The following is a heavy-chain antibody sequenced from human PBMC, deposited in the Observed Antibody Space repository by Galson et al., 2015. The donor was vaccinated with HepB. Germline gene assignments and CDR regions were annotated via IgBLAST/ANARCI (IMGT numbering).Heavy chain of an antibody. Sequence: PSLVQPTQTLTLTCTFSGFSLSTSGVGVGWIRQPPGKALAWLALIYWDDDKRYSPSLKSRLTITKDTSKNQVVLTMTNMDPVDTATYYCAHRPSGSYDRAFAYRGQGTLVTVSS. J-gene: IGHJ4*02. D-gene: IGHD1-26*01. CDR3: AHRPSGSYDRAFAY. V-gene: IGHV2-5*02. CDR1: GFSLSTSGVG. CDR2: IYWDDDK.